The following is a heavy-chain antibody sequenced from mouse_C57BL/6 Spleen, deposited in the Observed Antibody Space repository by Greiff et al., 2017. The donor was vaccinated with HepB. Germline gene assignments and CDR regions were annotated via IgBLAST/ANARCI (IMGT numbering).Heavy chain of an antibody. D-gene: IGHD2-4*01. CDR2: IDPEDGDT. J-gene: IGHJ3*01. V-gene: IGHV14-1*01. CDR3: TVYDYDGGFAY. Sequence: EVQLQQSGAELVRPGASVKLSCTASGFNIKDYYMHWVKQRPEQGLEWIGRIDPEDGDTEYAPKFQGKATMTADTSSNTAYLQLGSLTSEDTAVYYCTVYDYDGGFAYWGQGTLVTVSA. CDR1: GFNIKDYY.